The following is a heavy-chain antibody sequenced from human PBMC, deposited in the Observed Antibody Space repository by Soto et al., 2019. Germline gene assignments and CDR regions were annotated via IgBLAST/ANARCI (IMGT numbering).Heavy chain of an antibody. V-gene: IGHV4-59*11. CDR2: IYYSGST. J-gene: IGHJ6*02. Sequence: SETLPLTCTVSGVSISNHYWIWIRQPPGKGLEWIGYIYYSGSTNYNPSLKSRVTISVDTSKNQFSLKLSSVTAADTAVYYCARGPDSSGYLYGYGMDVWGQGTTVTVSS. D-gene: IGHD3-22*01. CDR1: GVSISNHY. CDR3: ARGPDSSGYLYGYGMDV.